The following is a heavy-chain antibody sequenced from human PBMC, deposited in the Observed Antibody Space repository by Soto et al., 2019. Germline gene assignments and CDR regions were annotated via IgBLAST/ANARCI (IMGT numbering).Heavy chain of an antibody. V-gene: IGHV1-18*01. CDR2: INTYKGNI. J-gene: IGHJ4*02. CDR3: ARERGGYKHFDY. D-gene: IGHD1-26*01. Sequence: QVQLVQSGAEVKKPGASVRVSCKSSGYTFTDYGITWVRQAPGQGLEWMGWINTYKGNINYAQRLQGRVTMTTDTSTSTAYMELRSLTSDDTAVYYCARERGGYKHFDYWGLGALVTVSS. CDR1: GYTFTDYG.